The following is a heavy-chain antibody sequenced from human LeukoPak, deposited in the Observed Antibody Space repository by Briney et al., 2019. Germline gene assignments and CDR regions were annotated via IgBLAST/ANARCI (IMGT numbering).Heavy chain of an antibody. V-gene: IGHV4-61*01. Sequence: PSETLSLTCTVSGGSISSSSYYWSWIRQPPGKGLEWIGYIYYSGSTNYNPSLKSRVTISVDTSKNQFSLKLSSVTAADTAVYYCARYIWYFDLWGRGTLVTVSS. CDR2: IYYSGST. CDR3: ARYIWYFDL. J-gene: IGHJ2*01. CDR1: GGSISSSSYY.